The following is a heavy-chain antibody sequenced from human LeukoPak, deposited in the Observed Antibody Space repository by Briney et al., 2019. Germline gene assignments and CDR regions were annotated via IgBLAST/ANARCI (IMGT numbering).Heavy chain of an antibody. CDR2: ISGSGGST. D-gene: IGHD3-16*01. CDR3: AKDRAFGEIYYFDY. V-gene: IGHV3-23*01. Sequence: GGSLRLSCAASGFTSSSYAMSWVRQAPGQGLEWVPAISGSGGSTYYADSVKGRFTISRDNSKHTLYLQMNSLRAEDTAVYYCAKDRAFGEIYYFDYWGQGTLVTVSS. J-gene: IGHJ4*02. CDR1: GFTSSSYA.